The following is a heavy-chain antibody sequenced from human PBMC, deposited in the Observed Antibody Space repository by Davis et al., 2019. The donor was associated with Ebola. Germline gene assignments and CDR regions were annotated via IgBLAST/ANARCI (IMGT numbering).Heavy chain of an antibody. Sequence: GESLKISCAASGFTFSSYAMTWVRQAPGKGLEWVAVISYDGSNKYYADSVKGRFTISRDNSKNTLYLQMNSLRAEDTAVYYCARGIGSGSPNYWGQGTLVTVSS. V-gene: IGHV3-30*03. CDR1: GFTFSSYA. D-gene: IGHD3-10*01. CDR3: ARGIGSGSPNY. CDR2: ISYDGSNK. J-gene: IGHJ4*02.